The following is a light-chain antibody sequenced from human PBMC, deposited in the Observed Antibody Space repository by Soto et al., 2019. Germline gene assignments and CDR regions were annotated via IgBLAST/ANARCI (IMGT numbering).Light chain of an antibody. CDR3: QQRRNWPPT. CDR2: GAS. V-gene: IGKV3D-20*02. J-gene: IGKJ1*01. CDR1: QSVSSS. Sequence: EIVLTQSPVALALSPVERATLSCMASQSVSSSSLAWYQQKPGQAPRLLIYGASTRATGIPARFSGSGSGTEFTLTISSLQSEDFAIYYCQQRRNWPPTFGQGTKVDI.